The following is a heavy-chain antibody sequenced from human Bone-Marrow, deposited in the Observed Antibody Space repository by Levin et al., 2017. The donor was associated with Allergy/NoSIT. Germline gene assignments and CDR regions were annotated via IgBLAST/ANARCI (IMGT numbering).Heavy chain of an antibody. CDR3: ARETDYGGNFDY. CDR2: MNHDGSEI. J-gene: IGHJ4*02. D-gene: IGHD4-23*01. CDR1: GFNFNDFW. Sequence: GESLKISCAASGFNFNDFWMSWVRQTPGKGLEWVANMNHDGSEIYYVDSVEGRFTISRDNAKKSLFLQMNSLRVEETGIYFCARETDYGGNFDYWGPGTFVTVSS. V-gene: IGHV3-7*01.